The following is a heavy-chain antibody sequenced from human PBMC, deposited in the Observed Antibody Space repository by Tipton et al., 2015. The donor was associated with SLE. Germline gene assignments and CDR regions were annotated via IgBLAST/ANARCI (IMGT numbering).Heavy chain of an antibody. CDR1: GFTFSDST. CDR3: TGRSGYFGKYFDL. D-gene: IGHD5-12*01. V-gene: IGHV3-73*01. Sequence: GSLRLSCAASGFTFSDSTMHWVRQASGKGLGWVGRVRSRGNHYATAYVASVKGRFIVSRDDSQNTAYLQMNSLRTEDTAVYYCTGRSGYFGKYFDLWGRGTLVTVSS. J-gene: IGHJ2*01. CDR2: VRSRGNHYAT.